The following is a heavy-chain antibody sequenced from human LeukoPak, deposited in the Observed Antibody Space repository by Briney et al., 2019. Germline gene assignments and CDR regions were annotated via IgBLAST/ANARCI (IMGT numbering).Heavy chain of an antibody. Sequence: PGGSLRLSCAASGFTFSSYSMKWVRRSSSSIIYYADSVKGRFTISRDNAKNSLYLQMNSLRAEDRVVYYCAKDRSKGSYGDEFDFWGQGTLVTVSS. CDR3: AKDRSKGSYGDEFDF. CDR1: GFTFSSYS. CDR2: SSSSII. J-gene: IGHJ4*02. D-gene: IGHD1-26*01. V-gene: IGHV3-48*01.